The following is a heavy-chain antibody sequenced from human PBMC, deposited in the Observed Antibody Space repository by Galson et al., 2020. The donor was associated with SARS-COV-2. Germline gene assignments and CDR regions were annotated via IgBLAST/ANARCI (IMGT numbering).Heavy chain of an antibody. Sequence: ASVKVSCKASGYTFTGYYMHWVRQAPGQGLEWMGWINPNSGGTNYAQKFHGRVTMTRDTSISIAYMELSRLRSDDTAVYYCARDGTAMVTNGFDIWGQGTMVTVSS. J-gene: IGHJ3*02. CDR3: ARDGTAMVTNGFDI. CDR2: INPNSGGT. D-gene: IGHD5-18*01. CDR1: GYTFTGYY. V-gene: IGHV1-2*02.